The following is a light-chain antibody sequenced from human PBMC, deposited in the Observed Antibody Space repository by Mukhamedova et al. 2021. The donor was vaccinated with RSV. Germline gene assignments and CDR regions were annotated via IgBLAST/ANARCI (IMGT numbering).Light chain of an antibody. V-gene: IGLV2-18*02. CDR2: GVS. Sequence: TVLRPMIYGVSIQASGVPDGFSGSKSGNTASMTISGFQAEDEADYYCSSYTSSSTLYVFGTGTKVTVL. J-gene: IGLJ1*01. CDR3: SSYTSSSTLYV.